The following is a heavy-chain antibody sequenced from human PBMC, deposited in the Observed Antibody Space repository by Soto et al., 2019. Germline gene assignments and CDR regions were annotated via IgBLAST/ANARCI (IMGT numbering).Heavy chain of an antibody. V-gene: IGHV1-2*02. CDR2: INPNSGGT. J-gene: IGHJ6*02. D-gene: IGHD2-2*02. Sequence: ASVKVSCKASGYTFTGYYMHWVRQAPGQGPEWMGWINPNSGGTNYAQKFQGRVTMTRDTSISTAYMELSRLRSDDTAVYYCARDPLYCSSTSCYSYGMDVWGQGTTVTVSS. CDR3: ARDPLYCSSTSCYSYGMDV. CDR1: GYTFTGYY.